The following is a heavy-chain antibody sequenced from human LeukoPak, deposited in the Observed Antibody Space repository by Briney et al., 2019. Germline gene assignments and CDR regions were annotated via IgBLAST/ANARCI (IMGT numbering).Heavy chain of an antibody. Sequence: PSATLSLTCTVSGGSISSCYWSWLRQPPGKGLEWIGYIYYSGSTNYNPSLKSRVTISVDTSKNQFSLKLSTVTAADTAVYYCARRFITGTTHHDAFDIWGQGTMVTVSS. D-gene: IGHD1-20*01. J-gene: IGHJ3*02. CDR2: IYYSGST. CDR3: ARRFITGTTHHDAFDI. CDR1: GGSISSCY. V-gene: IGHV4-59*08.